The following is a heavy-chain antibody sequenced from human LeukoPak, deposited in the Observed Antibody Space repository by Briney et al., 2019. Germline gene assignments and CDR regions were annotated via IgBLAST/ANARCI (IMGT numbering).Heavy chain of an antibody. CDR2: IKQDGSEK. CDR1: GFTFSSYW. D-gene: IGHD3-10*01. Sequence: GGSLRLSCAASGFTFSSYWMSWVRQAPGKGLEWVANIKQDGSEKYYVDSVKGRFTISRDNAKNSLYLQMNSLRAEDTAVYYCAREGRAIYYGSGTPADQEYYFDYWGQGTLVTVSS. V-gene: IGHV3-7*01. CDR3: AREGRAIYYGSGTPADQEYYFDY. J-gene: IGHJ4*02.